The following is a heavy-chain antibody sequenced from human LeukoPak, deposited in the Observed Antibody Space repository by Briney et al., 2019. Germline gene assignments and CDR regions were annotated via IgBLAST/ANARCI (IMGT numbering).Heavy chain of an antibody. CDR1: GFTFSSYW. J-gene: IGHJ4*02. V-gene: IGHV3-74*01. Sequence: GGSLRLSCAASGFTFSSYWIRWVRQAPGKGLVWVSRINSDGSSTSYADSVKGRFTISRDNAKNTLYLQMNSLRAEDTAVYYCARGPGYYDSSGNYPYWGQGTLVTVSS. CDR2: INSDGSST. CDR3: ARGPGYYDSSGNYPY. D-gene: IGHD3-22*01.